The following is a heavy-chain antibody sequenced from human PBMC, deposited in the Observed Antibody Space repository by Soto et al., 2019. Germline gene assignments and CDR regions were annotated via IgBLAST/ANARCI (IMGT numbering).Heavy chain of an antibody. CDR2: IIPILGIA. CDR3: ASETQRGPGMDV. Sequence: QVQLVQSGAEVKKPGSSVKVSCKASGGTFSSYTISWVRQAPGQGLEWMGRIIPILGIANYAQKFQGRVTITADKSTSTAYMELSSLRSEDTAVYSCASETQRGPGMDVWGQGTTVTVSS. J-gene: IGHJ6*02. CDR1: GGTFSSYT. V-gene: IGHV1-69*02.